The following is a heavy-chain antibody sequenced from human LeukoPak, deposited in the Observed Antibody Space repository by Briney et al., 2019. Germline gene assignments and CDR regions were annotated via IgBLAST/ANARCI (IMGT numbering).Heavy chain of an antibody. CDR2: ISSSSSTI. D-gene: IGHD3-3*01. V-gene: IGHV3-48*01. CDR1: GFTFSDYW. J-gene: IGHJ5*02. CDR3: ASFDWFDP. Sequence: PGGSLRLSCAASGFTFSDYWMHWVRQAPGKGLEWVSHISSSSSTIYYADSVKGRFTISRDNAKNSLYLQINSLRAEDTAVYYCASFDWFDPWGQGTLVTVSS.